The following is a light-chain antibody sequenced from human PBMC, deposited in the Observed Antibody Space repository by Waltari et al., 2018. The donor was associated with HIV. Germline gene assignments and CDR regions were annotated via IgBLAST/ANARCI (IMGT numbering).Light chain of an antibody. CDR3: CSYAGSKTLI. CDR2: DVT. J-gene: IGLJ2*01. CDR1: SSDVGGYTY. V-gene: IGLV2-11*01. Sequence: QSALTQPRSVSGSPGQSVTISCTGTSSDVGGYTYVSWFQHHPGKAPKLMIYDVTKRPSGVPDRFSGSKSGNTASLTISGLQSEDEADYYCCSYAGSKTLIFGGRTRLTVL.